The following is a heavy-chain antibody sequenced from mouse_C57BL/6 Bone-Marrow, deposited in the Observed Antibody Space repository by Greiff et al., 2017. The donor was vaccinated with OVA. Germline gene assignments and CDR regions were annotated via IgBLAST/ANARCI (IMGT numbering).Heavy chain of an antibody. CDR1: GYTFTSYW. D-gene: IGHD2-3*01. V-gene: IGHV1-72*01. CDR2: IDPNSGGT. J-gene: IGHJ4*01. CDR3: ARSGLLLSYYAMDY. Sequence: QVQLQQPGAEFVKPGASVKLSCKASGYTFTSYWMHWVKQRPGRGLEWIGRIDPNSGGTKYNEKFKNKATLTVDKPSSTAYMQLSSLTSEDSAVYYCARSGLLLSYYAMDYWGQGTSVTVSS.